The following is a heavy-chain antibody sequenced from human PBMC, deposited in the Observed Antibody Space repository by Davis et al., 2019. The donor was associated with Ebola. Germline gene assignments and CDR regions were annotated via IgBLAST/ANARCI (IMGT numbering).Heavy chain of an antibody. J-gene: IGHJ6*02. D-gene: IGHD3-10*01. CDR2: IIPILGIA. CDR3: ARNYGSGSWHGMDV. CDR1: GGTFSSYT. Sequence: SVKVSCKASGGTFSSYTISWVRQAPGQGLEWVGRIIPILGIANYAQKFQGRVTITADKSTSTAYMELASLRSEDTAVYYCARNYGSGSWHGMDVWGQGTTVTVSS. V-gene: IGHV1-69*02.